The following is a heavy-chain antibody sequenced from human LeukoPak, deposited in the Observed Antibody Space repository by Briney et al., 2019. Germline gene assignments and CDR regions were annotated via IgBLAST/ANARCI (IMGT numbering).Heavy chain of an antibody. J-gene: IGHJ3*02. CDR2: IRYGGSNK. CDR3: ARDDIVGATNAFDI. CDR1: GFTFSSYG. V-gene: IGHV3-30*02. Sequence: GGSLRLSCAASGFTFSSYGMHWVSQAPGKGLEWVAFIRYGGSNKYYADSVKGRFTISRDNSKNTLYLQMNSLRAEDTAVYYCARDDIVGATNAFDIWGQGTMVTVSS. D-gene: IGHD1-26*01.